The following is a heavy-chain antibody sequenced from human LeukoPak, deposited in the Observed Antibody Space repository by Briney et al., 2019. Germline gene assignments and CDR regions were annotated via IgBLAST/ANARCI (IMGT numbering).Heavy chain of an antibody. J-gene: IGHJ3*02. CDR2: IIPIFGTA. V-gene: IGHV1-69*05. D-gene: IGHD4-17*01. CDR1: GGTFSSYA. CDR3: ARVSDYGDYKGAFDI. Sequence: SVKVSCKASGGTFSSYAISWVRQAPGQGLEWMGGIIPIFGTANYAQKFQGRVTITTDESTSTAYMELSSLRSEDTAVYYCARVSDYGDYKGAFDIWGQGTMVTVSS.